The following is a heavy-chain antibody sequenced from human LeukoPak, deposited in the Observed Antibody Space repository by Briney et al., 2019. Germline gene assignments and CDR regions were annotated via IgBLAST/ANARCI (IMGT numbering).Heavy chain of an antibody. V-gene: IGHV5-51*01. D-gene: IGHD6-13*01. Sequence: HGESLKISCKGSGYSFTGYWIGGVRQMPGKGLEWMGIIYPGDSDTRYSPSFQGQVTLSADKPISTAYLQWSSLKASDTAMYYCARRAAGNLDYWGQGTLVTVSS. CDR2: IYPGDSDT. CDR1: GYSFTGYW. J-gene: IGHJ4*02. CDR3: ARRAAGNLDY.